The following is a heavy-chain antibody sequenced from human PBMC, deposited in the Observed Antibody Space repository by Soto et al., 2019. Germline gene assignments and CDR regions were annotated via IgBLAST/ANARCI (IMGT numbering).Heavy chain of an antibody. CDR2: NIPIFGTA. V-gene: IGHV1-69*13. D-gene: IGHD2-2*01. CDR3: ARGRGDCSSTSCPFDY. CDR1: GGTFSNIV. J-gene: IGHJ4*02. Sequence: PVKVSWKASGGTFSNIVISWGRQAPGQGLEWMGGNIPIFGTANYAQKFQGRVTIIADESTSTAYMELSSLRSEDTAVYYCARGRGDCSSTSCPFDYWGQGTLVTVSS.